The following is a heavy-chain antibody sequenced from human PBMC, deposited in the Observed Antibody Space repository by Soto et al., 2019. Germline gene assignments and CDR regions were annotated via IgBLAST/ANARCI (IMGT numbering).Heavy chain of an antibody. CDR1: GGSISSSSYY. V-gene: IGHV4-39*01. CDR2: IYYSGST. D-gene: IGHD3-22*01. CDR3: ARHDVHYYDSSGYYANWFDP. Sequence: PXATLSLTCTVSGGSISSSSYYGGWIRQPPGKGLEWIGSIYYSGSTYYNPSLKSRVTISVDTSKNQFSLKLSSVTAADTAVYYCARHDVHYYDSSGYYANWFDPWGQGTLVTVSS. J-gene: IGHJ5*02.